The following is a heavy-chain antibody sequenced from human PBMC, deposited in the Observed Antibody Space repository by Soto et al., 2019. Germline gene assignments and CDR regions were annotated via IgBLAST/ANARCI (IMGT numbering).Heavy chain of an antibody. D-gene: IGHD3-22*01. Sequence: QVQLVQSGAEVKKPGASVKVSCKASGYSFTSYGISWVRQAPGQGPEWMGWISGHNGNTNHPQSLQGRITTTTNTSRNTAYMELRSLRSDDTAVYYCARHRFNSYDDTVYYYFDYWGQGTLVTVSS. V-gene: IGHV1-18*04. CDR1: GYSFTSYG. CDR3: ARHRFNSYDDTVYYYFDY. CDR2: ISGHNGNT. J-gene: IGHJ4*02.